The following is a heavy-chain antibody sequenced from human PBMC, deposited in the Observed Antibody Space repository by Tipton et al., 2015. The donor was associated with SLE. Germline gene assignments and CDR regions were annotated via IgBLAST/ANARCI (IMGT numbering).Heavy chain of an antibody. CDR1: GGSISGYY. Sequence: LRLSCTVSGGSISGYYWSWIRQPPGKGLEWIGYIYYSGSTNYNPSLKSRVTISVDTSKNQFSLKLSSVTAADTAVYFCARSSTARPLYWYFDLWGRGTLVTVSS. D-gene: IGHD6-6*01. V-gene: IGHV4-59*01. CDR2: IYYSGST. CDR3: ARSSTARPLYWYFDL. J-gene: IGHJ2*01.